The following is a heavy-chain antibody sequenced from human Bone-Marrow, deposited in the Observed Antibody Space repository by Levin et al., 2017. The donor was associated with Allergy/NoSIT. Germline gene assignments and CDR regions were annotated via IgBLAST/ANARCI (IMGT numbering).Heavy chain of an antibody. CDR3: ARATAVAGY. J-gene: IGHJ4*02. Sequence: GESLKISCAASGFTFSSYAMHWVRQAPGKGLEWVAVISYDGSNKYYADSVKGRFTISRDNSKNTLYLQMNSLRAEDTAVYYCARATAVAGYWGQGTLVTVSS. V-gene: IGHV3-30-3*01. D-gene: IGHD6-19*01. CDR2: ISYDGSNK. CDR1: GFTFSSYA.